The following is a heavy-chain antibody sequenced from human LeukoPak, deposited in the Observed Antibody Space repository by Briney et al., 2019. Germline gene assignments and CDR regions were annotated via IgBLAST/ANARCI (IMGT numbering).Heavy chain of an antibody. Sequence: GGSLRLSCAASGFTFSSYSMNWVRQAPGKGLEWASSISSSSSYIYYADSVKGRSTISRDNAKNSLYLQMNSLRAEDTAVYYCARGPLIAAAGTWWGQGTLVTVSS. CDR3: ARGPLIAAAGTW. CDR2: ISSSSSYI. D-gene: IGHD6-13*01. CDR1: GFTFSSYS. V-gene: IGHV3-21*01. J-gene: IGHJ4*02.